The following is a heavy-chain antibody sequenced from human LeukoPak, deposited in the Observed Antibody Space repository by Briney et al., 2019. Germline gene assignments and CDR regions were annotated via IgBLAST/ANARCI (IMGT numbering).Heavy chain of an antibody. CDR3: SRENGAFSPFGY. J-gene: IGHJ4*02. Sequence: GSLRLSCAASGITVSSNYMTWVRQPPGQGLEWIGEISLSGLTNYNPSLKSRVTMALDKSKNHLSLNLTSVTAADTAVYYCSRENGAFSPFGYWGQGTLVAVPS. D-gene: IGHD2-8*01. CDR1: GITVSSNYM. CDR2: ISLSGLT. V-gene: IGHV4-4*02.